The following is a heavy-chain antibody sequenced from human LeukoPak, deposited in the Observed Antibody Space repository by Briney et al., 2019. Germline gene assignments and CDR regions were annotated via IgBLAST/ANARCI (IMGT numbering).Heavy chain of an antibody. D-gene: IGHD3-10*01. CDR3: ARGKYFYGSGSYYPFDY. J-gene: IGHJ4*02. V-gene: IGHV4-39*07. Sequence: SETLSLTCTVSGGSISSSSYYWGWIRQPPGKGLEWIGSIYHSGSTYYNPSLKSRVTLSVDTSKNQFSLKLNSVTAADTAVYYCARGKYFYGSGSYYPFDYWGQGTLVTVSS. CDR1: GGSISSSSYY. CDR2: IYHSGST.